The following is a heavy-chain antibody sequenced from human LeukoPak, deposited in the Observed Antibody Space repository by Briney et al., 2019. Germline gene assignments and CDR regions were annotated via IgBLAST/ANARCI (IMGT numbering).Heavy chain of an antibody. CDR3: AKGRGSWPRYLDY. Sequence: GGSLRLSCAASGCTFNSFAMTWVRQAPPKRLEGVSLISASGSPTYYADSVKGRFNISRDNSKNTLYLQMNRLRADDPAVYYCAKGRGSWPRYLDYWGQGTLLPVSS. V-gene: IGHV3-23*01. J-gene: IGHJ4*02. CDR1: GCTFNSFA. D-gene: IGHD6-13*01. CDR2: ISASGSPT.